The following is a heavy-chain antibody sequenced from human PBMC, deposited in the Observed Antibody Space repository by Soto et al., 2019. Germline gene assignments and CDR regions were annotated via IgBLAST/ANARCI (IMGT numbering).Heavy chain of an antibody. D-gene: IGHD6-19*01. V-gene: IGHV3-53*02. CDR1: GFTVSSNY. Sequence: EVQLVETGGGLIQPGGSLRLSCAASGFTVSSNYMSWVRQAPGKGLEWVSVIYSGGSTYYADSVKGRFTISRDNSKNTLYLQMNSLRAADTALYYCAGPSSGWSAHTGPGYFDLWGRGTLVTVSS. CDR2: IYSGGST. CDR3: AGPSSGWSAHTGPGYFDL. J-gene: IGHJ2*01.